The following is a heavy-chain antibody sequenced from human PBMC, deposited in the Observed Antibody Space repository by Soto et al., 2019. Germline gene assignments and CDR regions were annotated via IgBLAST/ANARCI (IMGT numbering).Heavy chain of an antibody. D-gene: IGHD3-10*01. CDR2: ISYDGSNK. CDR3: ARETGESYYFDY. CDR1: GFTFSSYA. V-gene: IGHV3-30-3*01. J-gene: IGHJ4*02. Sequence: GGSLRLSCAASGFTFSSYAMHWVRQAPGKGLEWVAVISYDGSNKYYADSVKGRFTISRDNSKNTLYLQMNSLRAEDTAVYYCARETGESYYFDYWGQATLVTVSS.